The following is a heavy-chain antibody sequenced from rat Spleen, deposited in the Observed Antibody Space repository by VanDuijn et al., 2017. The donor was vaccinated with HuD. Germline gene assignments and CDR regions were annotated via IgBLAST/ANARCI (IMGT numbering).Heavy chain of an antibody. CDR3: AREADLPFIY. Sequence: EVQLVESGGGLVQPGRSLKLSCAASGFTFSDYNMAWVRQAPKKGLEWVATISYDGSSTYYRDSVKGRFTISRDTAKSTLYLQMDSLRSEDTATYFCAREADLPFIYWGQGTLVTVSS. D-gene: IGHD1-6*01. J-gene: IGHJ3*01. CDR2: ISYDGSST. CDR1: GFTFSDYN. V-gene: IGHV5-7*01.